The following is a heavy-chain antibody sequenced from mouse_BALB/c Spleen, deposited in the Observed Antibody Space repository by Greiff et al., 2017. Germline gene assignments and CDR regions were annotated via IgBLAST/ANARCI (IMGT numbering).Heavy chain of an antibody. J-gene: IGHJ4*01. CDR2: IWSGGST. D-gene: IGHD1-1*01. V-gene: IGHV2-2*02. Sequence: QVQLQQSGPGLVQPSQSLSITCTVSGFSLTSYGVHWVRQSPGKGLEWLGVIWSGGSTDYNAAFISRLSISKDNSKSQVFFKMNSLQANDTAIYFCARKDITFYAVDYWGQGTSVTVSS. CDR3: ARKDITFYAVDY. CDR1: GFSLTSYG.